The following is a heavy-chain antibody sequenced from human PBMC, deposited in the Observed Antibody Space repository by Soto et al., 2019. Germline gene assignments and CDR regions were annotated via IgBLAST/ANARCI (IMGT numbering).Heavy chain of an antibody. J-gene: IGHJ4*02. V-gene: IGHV1-18*01. CDR3: ARGGPPIDY. CDR2: ISAYNGNT. CDR1: GYTFTNFG. D-gene: IGHD3-16*01. Sequence: ASVKVSSKASGYTFTNFGISWVRQAPAQGLEWMGWISAYNGNTNYAQKFQGRVTMTTDTSTSTAYLELRSLRSDDTAVYYCARGGPPIDYWGQGTLVTVSS.